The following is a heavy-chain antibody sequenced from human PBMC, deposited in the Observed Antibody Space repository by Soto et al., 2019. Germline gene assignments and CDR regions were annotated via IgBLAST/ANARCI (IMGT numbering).Heavy chain of an antibody. CDR1: VYIFTNYW. V-gene: IGHV5-51*01. CDR2: IYPGDSDT. J-gene: IGHJ4*02. CDR3: ARPSGTSGWYDY. D-gene: IGHD6-19*01. Sequence: GESLKISCKGSVYIFTNYWLGWVRQMPGKGLEWMGIIYPGDSDTRYRPSFQGQVTISADKSNSTAYLQRSSLKASDTAMYYCARPSGTSGWYDYWGQGTLVTVSS.